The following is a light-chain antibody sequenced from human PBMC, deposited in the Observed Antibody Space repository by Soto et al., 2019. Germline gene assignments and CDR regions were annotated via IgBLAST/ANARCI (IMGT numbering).Light chain of an antibody. CDR3: AVGDDLRNGPV. J-gene: IGLJ2*01. Sequence: QSVLTQPPSASGAPGQRVTISCSGGTSNIGTNTVCWHHQLPGAAPKLLIYNNNQPPSGVPDRFSGSKSGTSASLAISGLHSEDEADYYCAVGDDLRNGPVIGAGTKLTVL. CDR2: NNN. V-gene: IGLV1-44*01. CDR1: TSNIGTNT.